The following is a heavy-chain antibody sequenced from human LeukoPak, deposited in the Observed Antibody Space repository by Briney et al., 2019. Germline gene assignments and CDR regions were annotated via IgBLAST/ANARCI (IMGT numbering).Heavy chain of an antibody. Sequence: ASVKVSCKASGYTFTSYYMHWMRQAPGQGLEWMGTINPSGGSTSHAQNFQGRVTMTRDTSTSIVYMELSSLRSDDTAVYYCARTAARRFDYWGQGTLVTVSS. CDR3: ARTAARRFDY. D-gene: IGHD6-6*01. V-gene: IGHV1-46*01. CDR1: GYTFTSYY. J-gene: IGHJ4*02. CDR2: INPSGGST.